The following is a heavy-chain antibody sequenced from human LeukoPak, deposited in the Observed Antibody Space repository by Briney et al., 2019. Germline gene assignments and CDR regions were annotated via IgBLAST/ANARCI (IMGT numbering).Heavy chain of an antibody. D-gene: IGHD2-21*02. CDR1: GFTFSSYG. CDR3: ARVMVTNYYYYYMDV. Sequence: GGSLRLSCAPSGFTFSSYGMHWVRQAPGKGLEWVAFIRYDGNNKYYADSVKGRFTISRDNSKNTLYLQMNSLRAEDTAVYYCARVMVTNYYYYYMDVWGKGTTVTISS. J-gene: IGHJ6*03. CDR2: IRYDGNNK. V-gene: IGHV3-30*02.